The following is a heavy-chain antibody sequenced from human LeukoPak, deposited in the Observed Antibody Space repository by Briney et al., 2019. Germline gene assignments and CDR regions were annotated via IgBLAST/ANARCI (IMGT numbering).Heavy chain of an antibody. D-gene: IGHD3-16*01. CDR2: IYTSGST. J-gene: IGHJ4*02. Sequence: SETLSLTCTVSGGSISSGSYYWSWIRQPAGKGLEWIGRIYTSGSTNYNPSLKSRVTISVDTSKNQFSLKLSSVTAADTAVYYCARDGGSVDYWGQGTLVTVSS. V-gene: IGHV4-61*02. CDR1: GGSISSGSYY. CDR3: ARDGGSVDY.